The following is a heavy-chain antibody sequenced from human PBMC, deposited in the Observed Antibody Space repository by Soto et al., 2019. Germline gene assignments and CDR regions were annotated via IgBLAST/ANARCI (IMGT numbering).Heavy chain of an antibody. Sequence: GGSLRLSCAASGFTFSRYSMIWVRQAPGKGLEWLSYISSSGSVIFYADSVRGRFTISRDSAKNSLYLQMSSLRDEDTAVYYCARVDGAFDSWGQGTRVTVAS. D-gene: IGHD1-26*01. V-gene: IGHV3-48*02. CDR2: ISSSGSVI. CDR3: ARVDGAFDS. J-gene: IGHJ3*02. CDR1: GFTFSRYS.